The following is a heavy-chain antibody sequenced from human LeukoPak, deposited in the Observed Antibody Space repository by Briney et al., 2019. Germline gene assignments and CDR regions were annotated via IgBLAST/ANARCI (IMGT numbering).Heavy chain of an antibody. CDR1: GGSISSYY. J-gene: IGHJ5*02. CDR2: IYTSGST. V-gene: IGHV4-4*07. Sequence: SETLSLTCTVSGGSISSYYWSWIRQPAWNGLELIGRIYTSGSTNYNPSLKSRVTMSVDTSKNQFSLKLSSVTAADTAVYYCASVSSGWSYRFDPWGQGTLVTVSS. CDR3: ASVSSGWSYRFDP. D-gene: IGHD6-19*01.